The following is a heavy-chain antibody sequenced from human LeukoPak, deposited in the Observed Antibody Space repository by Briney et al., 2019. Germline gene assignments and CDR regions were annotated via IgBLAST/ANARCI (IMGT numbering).Heavy chain of an antibody. CDR2: INHSGST. J-gene: IGHJ6*02. CDR1: GGSFSGYY. Sequence: SETLSLTCAVYGGSFSGYYWSWIRQPPGKGLEWIGEINHSGSTNYNPSLKSRVTISVDTSKNQFSLKLSSVTAADTAVYYCARPKSYYYGMDVWGQGTTVTVSS. V-gene: IGHV4-34*01. CDR3: ARPKSYYYGMDV.